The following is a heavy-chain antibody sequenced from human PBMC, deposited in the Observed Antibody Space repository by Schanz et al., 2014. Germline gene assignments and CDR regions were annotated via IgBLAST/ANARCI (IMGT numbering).Heavy chain of an antibody. CDR2: ISSGGGST. J-gene: IGHJ4*02. CDR1: GFSFTTYA. V-gene: IGHV3-23*04. Sequence: EVQLVESGGGLVQPGGSLRLSCASSGFSFTTYAMSWVRQAPGKGLEWVSSISSGGGSTYYADSVKGRFTISRDNSKNTLYLQMNSLRPEDTAVYYCAKYRGYYRVSGSYRELEYWGQGTLLTVSS. D-gene: IGHD3-10*01. CDR3: AKYRGYYRVSGSYRELEY.